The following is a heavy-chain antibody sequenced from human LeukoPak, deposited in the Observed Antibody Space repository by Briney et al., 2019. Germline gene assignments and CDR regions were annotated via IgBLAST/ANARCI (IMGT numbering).Heavy chain of an antibody. J-gene: IGHJ6*02. CDR1: GFTFSTYA. V-gene: IGHV3-23*01. CDR3: VNEVGTYHYGMDV. CDR2: ISGSGGST. Sequence: GGSLRLSCAASGFTFSTYAMRWVRQAPGKGLEWVSAISGSGGSTYYADSVKGRFTISRDNSKNTLYLQMSSLRAEDTAVYYCVNEVGTYHYGMDVWGQGTTVTVSS. D-gene: IGHD1-1*01.